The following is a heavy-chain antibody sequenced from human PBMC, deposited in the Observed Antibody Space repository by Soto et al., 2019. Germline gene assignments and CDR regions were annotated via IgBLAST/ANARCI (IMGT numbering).Heavy chain of an antibody. Sequence: EVQLLESGGGLAQPGGSLRLSCAASGFTFSSYAMSWVRQAPGKGLEWVSAISGSGGSTYYADSVKGRFTISRDNSKNTLYLQMNSLRAEDTAVYYCAKGQTTVTTLTYYYYYYMDVWGKGTTVTVSS. D-gene: IGHD4-17*01. CDR3: AKGQTTVTTLTYYYYYYMDV. CDR2: ISGSGGST. CDR1: GFTFSSYA. J-gene: IGHJ6*03. V-gene: IGHV3-23*01.